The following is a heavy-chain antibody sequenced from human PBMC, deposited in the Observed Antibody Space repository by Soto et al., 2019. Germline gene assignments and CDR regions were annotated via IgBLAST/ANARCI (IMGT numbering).Heavy chain of an antibody. CDR2: IIPILGTA. Sequence: QVQLVQSGAEVKKPGSSVKVSCKASGGTFSSYAISWVRQAPGQGIECMGGIIPILGTANYAQKFQGRVTITADKSTSTAYMDLSSLRSEDTAVYYCASDVDSSGYYLGYWGQGTLVTVSS. CDR1: GGTFSSYA. V-gene: IGHV1-69*06. CDR3: ASDVDSSGYYLGY. J-gene: IGHJ4*02. D-gene: IGHD3-22*01.